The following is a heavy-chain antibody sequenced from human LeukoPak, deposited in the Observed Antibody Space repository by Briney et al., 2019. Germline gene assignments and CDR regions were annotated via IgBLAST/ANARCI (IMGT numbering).Heavy chain of an antibody. Sequence: GGSLRLSCAASGFTFSSYGMHWVRQAPGKGLEWVAFIRYDGSNKYYADSVKGRFTISRDNSKNTLYLQMNSLRAEDTAVYYCAKDRYYYDSSGYIIDYWGQGTLVTVSS. V-gene: IGHV3-30*02. D-gene: IGHD3-22*01. CDR3: AKDRYYYDSSGYIIDY. CDR1: GFTFSSYG. CDR2: IRYDGSNK. J-gene: IGHJ4*02.